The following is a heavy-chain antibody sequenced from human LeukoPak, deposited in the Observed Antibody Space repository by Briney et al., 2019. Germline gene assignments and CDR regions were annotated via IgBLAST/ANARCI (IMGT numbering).Heavy chain of an antibody. CDR2: ISYDGSNK. CDR1: GFTFSSYG. V-gene: IGHV3-30*18. D-gene: IGHD5-18*01. CDR3: AKGTGYSYGYHFDY. J-gene: IGHJ4*02. Sequence: QPGGSLRLSCAASGFTFSSYGMHWVRQAPGKGLEWVAVISYDGSNKYYADSVKGRFTISRDNSKNTLYLQMNSLRAEDTAVYYCAKGTGYSYGYHFDYWGQGTLVTVSS.